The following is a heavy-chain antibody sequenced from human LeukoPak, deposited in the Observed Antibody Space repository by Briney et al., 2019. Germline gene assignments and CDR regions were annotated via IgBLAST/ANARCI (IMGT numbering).Heavy chain of an antibody. D-gene: IGHD3-22*01. CDR2: IIPIFGTA. CDR1: GGTFSSYA. Sequence: ASVKVSCKASGGTFSSYAISWVRQAPGQGLEWMGGIIPIFGTANYAQKFQGRVTITADKSTSTAYMELSSLRSEDTAVYYCARDSGAYYYDSSGQNSQEYFQHWGQGTLVTVSS. CDR3: ARDSGAYYYDSSGQNSQEYFQH. J-gene: IGHJ1*01. V-gene: IGHV1-69*06.